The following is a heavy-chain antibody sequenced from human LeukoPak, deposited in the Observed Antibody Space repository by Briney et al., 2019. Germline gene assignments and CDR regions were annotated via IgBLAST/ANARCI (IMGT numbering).Heavy chain of an antibody. Sequence: GESLKISCKGSGYSFTSYWIGWVRQMPGKGLEWMGIIYPGDSDTRYSPSFQGQVTISADKSISTAYLQWSSLKASDTAMHYCARRRYIARGEYYFDYWGQGTLVTVSS. D-gene: IGHD3-10*01. CDR1: GYSFTSYW. J-gene: IGHJ4*02. CDR2: IYPGDSDT. V-gene: IGHV5-51*01. CDR3: ARRRYIARGEYYFDY.